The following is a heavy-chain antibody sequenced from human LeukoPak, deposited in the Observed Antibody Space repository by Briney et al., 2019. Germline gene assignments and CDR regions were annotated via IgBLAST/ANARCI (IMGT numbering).Heavy chain of an antibody. V-gene: IGHV4-39*07. CDR3: ARSGQSGGWYNTYYYYYYMDV. D-gene: IGHD6-19*01. CDR1: GGSISSSSYY. Sequence: SETLSLTCTVSGGSISSSSYYWGWIRQPPGKGLEWIGSIYYSGSTYYNPSLKSRVTISVDTSKNQFSLKLSSVTAADTAVYYCARSGQSGGWYNTYYYYYYMDVWGKGTTVTISS. J-gene: IGHJ6*03. CDR2: IYYSGST.